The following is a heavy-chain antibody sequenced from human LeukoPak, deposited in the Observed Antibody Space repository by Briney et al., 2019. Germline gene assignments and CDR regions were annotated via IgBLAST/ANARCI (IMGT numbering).Heavy chain of an antibody. CDR1: GFTFSTYG. V-gene: IGHV3-23*01. J-gene: IGHJ6*03. Sequence: GGTLRLSCVASGFTFSTYGMSWVRQAPGKGLEWVSAISGSGGSTYYADSVKGRFTISRDNSKNTLYLQMNSLRAEDTAVYYCAKDWASGDYYYYMDVWGKGTTVTISS. D-gene: IGHD2-21*01. CDR3: AKDWASGDYYYYMDV. CDR2: ISGSGGST.